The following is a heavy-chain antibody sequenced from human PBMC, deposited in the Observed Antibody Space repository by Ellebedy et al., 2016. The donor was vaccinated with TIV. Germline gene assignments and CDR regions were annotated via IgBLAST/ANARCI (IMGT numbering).Heavy chain of an antibody. J-gene: IGHJ6*03. D-gene: IGHD6-6*01. V-gene: IGHV3-74*01. Sequence: GGSLRLSXAASGFTFRGTWMHWVRQAPGKGLVWVSRINGDGTTTNYAESVKGRFTISRDNSKNSLYLQMNSLRTEDTALYYCAKDGPGDSSFVGYYYYMDVWGKGTTVTVSS. CDR1: GFTFRGTW. CDR2: INGDGTTT. CDR3: AKDGPGDSSFVGYYYYMDV.